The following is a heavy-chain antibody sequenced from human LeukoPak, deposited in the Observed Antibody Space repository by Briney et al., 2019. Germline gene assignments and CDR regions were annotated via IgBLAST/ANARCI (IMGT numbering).Heavy chain of an antibody. CDR3: ASDGGVTGTTLRPYYFDY. CDR1: GFXFSSYA. Sequence: GGSLRLSCAASGFXFSSYAMHWVRQAPGKGREYVSSISSNGGSTYYANSVKGRYTISRDNSKYTLYLQMGSLRAEDMAVYYCASDGGVTGTTLRPYYFDYWGQGTLVTVSS. J-gene: IGHJ4*02. CDR2: ISSNGGST. D-gene: IGHD1-14*01. V-gene: IGHV3-64*01.